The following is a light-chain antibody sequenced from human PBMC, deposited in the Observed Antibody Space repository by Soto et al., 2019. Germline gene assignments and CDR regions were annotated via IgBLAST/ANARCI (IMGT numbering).Light chain of an antibody. CDR3: QHYNSYSEA. CDR2: KAS. J-gene: IGKJ1*01. Sequence: DIQMTQSLSTLSASVGDRVTITCRASQSIDAGLAWYQHKPGKAPKLLIYKASTLKSGVPSRFSGSGSGTEFTLTISSLQPDDFATYYCQHYNSYSEAFGQGTKVELK. V-gene: IGKV1-5*03. CDR1: QSIDAG.